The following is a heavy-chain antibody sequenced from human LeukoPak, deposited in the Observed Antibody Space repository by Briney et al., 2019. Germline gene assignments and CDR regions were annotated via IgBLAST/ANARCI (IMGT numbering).Heavy chain of an antibody. J-gene: IGHJ5*02. CDR2: ISTYNGNT. D-gene: IGHD5-24*01. V-gene: IGHV1-18*01. CDR1: GYSFTTYG. CDR3: ARRNVYNYWFDP. Sequence: ASVKVSCKTSGYSFTTYGLCWVRQAPGQGLEGMGWISTYNGNTNYAQKLQGRLTMTTDTSTSTAYMELRSLRSDDTAVYDCARRNVYNYWFDPWGQGTLVTVSS.